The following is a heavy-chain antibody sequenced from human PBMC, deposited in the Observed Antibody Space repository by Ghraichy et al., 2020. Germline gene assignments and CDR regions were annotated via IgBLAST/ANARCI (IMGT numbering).Heavy chain of an antibody. V-gene: IGHV3-64D*06. D-gene: IGHD4-11*01. CDR3: VKDHYSNSLGSGGMDV. CDR2: ISSNGGST. Sequence: GGSLRLSCSASGFTFSSYAMHWVRQAPGKGLEYVSAISSNGGSTYYADSVKGRFTISRDNSKNTLYLQMSSLRAEDTAVYYCVKDHYSNSLGSGGMDVWGQGTTVTVSS. J-gene: IGHJ6*02. CDR1: GFTFSSYA.